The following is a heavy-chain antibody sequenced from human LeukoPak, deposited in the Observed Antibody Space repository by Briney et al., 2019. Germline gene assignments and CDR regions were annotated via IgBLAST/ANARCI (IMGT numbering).Heavy chain of an antibody. V-gene: IGHV3-23*01. CDR1: GFTFDDYA. CDR2: ISGSGGTT. Sequence: GGSLRLSCAASGFTFDDYAMSWVRQAPGKGLEWVSAISGSGGTTFYAASVKGRFTISRDNAKNSLYLQMNRLKAEDTAVYYCARERQLERLSFGKEGSAFDYWGRGTLVTVSS. J-gene: IGHJ4*02. CDR3: ARERQLERLSFGKEGSAFDY. D-gene: IGHD1-1*01.